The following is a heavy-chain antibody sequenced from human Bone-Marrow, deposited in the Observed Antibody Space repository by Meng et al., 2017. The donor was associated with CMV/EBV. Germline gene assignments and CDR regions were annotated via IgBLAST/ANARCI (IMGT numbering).Heavy chain of an antibody. CDR3: ARDHRAVPAANGKQYYYYYYGMDV. D-gene: IGHD2-2*01. J-gene: IGHJ6*02. CDR2: IYTSGST. Sequence: SETLSLTCTVSGGSISSYYWSWIRQPAGKGLEWIGRIYTSGSTNYNPSLKSRVTMSVDTSKNQFSLYLQMNSLRAEDTALYYCARDHRAVPAANGKQYYYYYYGMDVWGQGTTVTVSS. V-gene: IGHV4-4*07. CDR1: GGSISSYY.